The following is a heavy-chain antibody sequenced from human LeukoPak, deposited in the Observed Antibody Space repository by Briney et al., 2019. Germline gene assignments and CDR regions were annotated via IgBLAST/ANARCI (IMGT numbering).Heavy chain of an antibody. CDR3: ASKMATPDPDY. V-gene: IGHV3-30*03. CDR1: GFTFSSYG. J-gene: IGHJ4*02. Sequence: GRSLRHSCAASGFTFSSYGMHWVRQAPGKGLEWVAVISYDGSNKYYADSVKGRFTISRDNSKNTLYLQMNSLRAEDTAVYYCASKMATPDPDYWGQGTLVTVSS. CDR2: ISYDGSNK. D-gene: IGHD5-24*01.